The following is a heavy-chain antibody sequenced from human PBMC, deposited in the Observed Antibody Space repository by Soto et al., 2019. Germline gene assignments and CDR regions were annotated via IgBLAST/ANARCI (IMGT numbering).Heavy chain of an antibody. V-gene: IGHV4-59*01. CDR2: IYNSGST. Sequence: PSETLSLTCTVSGNPISGYYWSWIRQPPGKGLEWIGYIYNSGSTNYNPSLKSRVTISVDTSKNQVSLNLRSVTAADTAVYYCTRGSGSSTPTPSDFWGRGTLVTVSS. CDR1: GNPISGYY. J-gene: IGHJ4*02. D-gene: IGHD1-26*01. CDR3: TRGSGSSTPTPSDF.